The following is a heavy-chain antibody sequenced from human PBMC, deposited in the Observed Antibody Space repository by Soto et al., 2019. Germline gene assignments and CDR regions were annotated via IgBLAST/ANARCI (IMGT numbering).Heavy chain of an antibody. Sequence: ASVKVSCKASGNTFTNYYIHWVRQAPGQGLEWMGTINPSGGHTTYAQKFLGRVTMTRDTSTSTLYMELTSLRSEDTAVYYCARVGHVVVVNADFDDWGQGTLVTVSS. V-gene: IGHV1-46*01. D-gene: IGHD2-21*01. CDR2: INPSGGHT. CDR1: GNTFTNYY. J-gene: IGHJ4*02. CDR3: ARVGHVVVVNADFDD.